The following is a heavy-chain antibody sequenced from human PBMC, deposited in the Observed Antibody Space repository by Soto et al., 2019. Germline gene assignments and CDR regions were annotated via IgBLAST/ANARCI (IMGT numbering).Heavy chain of an antibody. CDR3: AITGTTPYYYGMDV. J-gene: IGHJ6*02. V-gene: IGHV4-31*03. CDR2: IYYSGST. D-gene: IGHD1-7*01. CDR1: GGSISSGGYY. Sequence: PSETLSLTCTVSGGSISSGGYYWSWIRQHPGKGLEWIGYIYYSGSTYYNPSLKSRVTISVDTSKNQFSLKLSSVTAADTAVYYCAITGTTPYYYGMDVWGQGTTVTVYS.